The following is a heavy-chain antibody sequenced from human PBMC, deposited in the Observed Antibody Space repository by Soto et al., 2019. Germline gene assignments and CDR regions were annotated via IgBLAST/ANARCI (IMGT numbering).Heavy chain of an antibody. CDR3: ARTPPRYYYMDV. CDR1: GEGLSIYT. Sequence: GFPLNGSCKTSGEGLSIYTVGWRRQTPGQGLEWMGRIIPILGIANYAQKFQGRVTITADKSTSTAYMELSSLRSEDTAVYYCARTPPRYYYMDVWGKGTTVIVSS. J-gene: IGHJ6*03. V-gene: IGHV1-69*02. CDR2: IIPILGIA.